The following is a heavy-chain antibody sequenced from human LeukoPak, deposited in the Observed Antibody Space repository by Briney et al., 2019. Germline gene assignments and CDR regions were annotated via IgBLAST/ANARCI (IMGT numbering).Heavy chain of an antibody. Sequence: SETLSLTCTVSGGSISSGGYYWSWIRQPPGKGLEWIGYIYYSGSTYYNPSLKSRVTISVDRSKNQFSLKLSSVTAADTAVYYCARGRDTIFGVAYYFDYWGQGTLVTVSS. CDR1: GGSISSGGYY. CDR2: IYYSGST. J-gene: IGHJ4*02. D-gene: IGHD3-3*01. V-gene: IGHV4-30-2*01. CDR3: ARGRDTIFGVAYYFDY.